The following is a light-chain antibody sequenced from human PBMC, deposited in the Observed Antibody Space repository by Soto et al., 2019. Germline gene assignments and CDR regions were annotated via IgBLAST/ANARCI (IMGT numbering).Light chain of an antibody. Sequence: QAVVTQEPSLTVSPGGTVTVTCASSTGAVTSGYYANWFQQKRRQVQRSLIYGTSQKHSWTPARFSGSLLGGKAALTLSGVQPEDEAEYYCLLYYGGTGVFGGGTKVTVL. CDR1: TGAVTSGYY. CDR2: GTS. CDR3: LLYYGGTGV. J-gene: IGLJ3*02. V-gene: IGLV7-43*01.